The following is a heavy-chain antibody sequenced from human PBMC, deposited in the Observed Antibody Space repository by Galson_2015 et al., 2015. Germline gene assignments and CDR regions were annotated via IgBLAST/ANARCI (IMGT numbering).Heavy chain of an antibody. V-gene: IGHV3-23*01. CDR1: GFTFSSYA. Sequence: SLRLSCAASGFTFSSYAMSWVRQAPGKGLEWVSAISGSGGSTYYADSVKGRFTISRDNSKNTLYLQMNSLRAEDTAVYYCAKDPRYSSSSLRSYNWFDPWGQGTLVTVSS. J-gene: IGHJ5*02. CDR3: AKDPRYSSSSLRSYNWFDP. D-gene: IGHD6-6*01. CDR2: ISGSGGST.